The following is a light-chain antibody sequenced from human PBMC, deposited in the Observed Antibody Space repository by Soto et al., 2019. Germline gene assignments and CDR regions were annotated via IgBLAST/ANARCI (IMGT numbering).Light chain of an antibody. CDR2: AAS. V-gene: IGKV1-39*01. J-gene: IGKJ5*01. CDR3: QQSYSTPIT. CDR1: QSISSY. Sequence: DIPVTQSPSSLSASVGERVTINCRASQSISSYLNWYQQKPGKAPKLLIYAASSLQSGVPSRFSGSGSGTDFTLTISSLQPEDFATYYCQQSYSTPITFGQGTRLEI.